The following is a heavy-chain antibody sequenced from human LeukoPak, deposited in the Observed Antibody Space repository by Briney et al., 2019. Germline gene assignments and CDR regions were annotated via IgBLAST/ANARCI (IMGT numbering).Heavy chain of an antibody. CDR1: GITFSRFW. CDR3: ARAEEQRWGYVDY. J-gene: IGHJ4*02. CDR2: INQDGSEK. V-gene: IGHV3-7*04. Sequence: GGSLRLSCAASGITFSRFWMSWVRQAPGKGLQWVANINQDGSEKHYVDSVKGRFTISRDNAENSLYLQMNSLRDEDTAVYYCARAEEQRWGYVDYWGQGTLVTVSS. D-gene: IGHD5-24*01.